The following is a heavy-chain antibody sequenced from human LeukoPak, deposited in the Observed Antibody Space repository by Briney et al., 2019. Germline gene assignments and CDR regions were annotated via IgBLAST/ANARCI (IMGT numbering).Heavy chain of an antibody. CDR3: ARVSTIFGVVRYYYYYMDV. CDR2: IYYSGST. V-gene: IGHV4-59*08. CDR1: GGSFSGYY. Sequence: SETLSLTCAVYGGSFSGYYWSWIRQPPGKGLEWIGYIYYSGSTNYNLSLKSRVTISVDTSKNQFSLKLSSVTAADTAVYYCARVSTIFGVVRYYYYYMDVWGKGTTVTVSS. D-gene: IGHD3-3*01. J-gene: IGHJ6*03.